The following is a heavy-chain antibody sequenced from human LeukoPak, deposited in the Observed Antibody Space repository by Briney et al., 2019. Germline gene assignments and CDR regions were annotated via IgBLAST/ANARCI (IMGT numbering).Heavy chain of an antibody. V-gene: IGHV1-8*01. Sequence: ASVKLCCNGSGSTFTSYGINWVRQATGQGLEWMGWMNPNSGNTGYAQKFQGRVTMTMNTSISTAYMELSSMRSEDTAVYYCARGRYSSSWYGMENSSDPWGQGTLVTVSS. CDR3: ARGRYSSSWYGMENSSDP. D-gene: IGHD6-13*01. CDR1: GSTFTSYG. J-gene: IGHJ5*02. CDR2: MNPNSGNT.